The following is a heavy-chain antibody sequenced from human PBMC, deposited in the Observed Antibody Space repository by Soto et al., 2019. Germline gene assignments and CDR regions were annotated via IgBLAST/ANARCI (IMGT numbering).Heavy chain of an antibody. Sequence: SETLSLTCTVSGGSISSGDYYWSWIRQPPGKGLEWIGYIYYSGSTYYNPSLKSRVTISVDTSKNQFSLKLSSVTAADTAVYYCARDRPYCSGGSCYGGTYYYYYYGMDVWGQGTTVTVSS. V-gene: IGHV4-30-4*01. CDR2: IYYSGST. J-gene: IGHJ6*02. D-gene: IGHD2-15*01. CDR1: GGSISSGDYY. CDR3: ARDRPYCSGGSCYGGTYYYYYYGMDV.